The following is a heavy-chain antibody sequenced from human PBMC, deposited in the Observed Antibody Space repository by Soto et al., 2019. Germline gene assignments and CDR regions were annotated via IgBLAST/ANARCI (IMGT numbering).Heavy chain of an antibody. J-gene: IGHJ4*02. CDR3: ARGGPHLDY. Sequence: TLSLTCAVYGGSFSGYYWSWIRQPPGKGLEWIGEINHSGSTNYNPSLKSRVTISVDTSKNQFSLKLSSVTAADTAVYYCARGGPHLDYWGQGTLVTVSS. V-gene: IGHV4-34*01. CDR1: GGSFSGYY. CDR2: INHSGST.